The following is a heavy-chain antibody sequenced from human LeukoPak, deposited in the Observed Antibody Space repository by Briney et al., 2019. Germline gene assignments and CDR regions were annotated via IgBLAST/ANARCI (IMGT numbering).Heavy chain of an antibody. CDR2: FDPEDGET. D-gene: IGHD6-13*01. CDR3: ATDAPQYSSSWYSPYYYYYGMDV. CDR1: GYTLTELS. V-gene: IGHV1-24*01. J-gene: IGHJ6*02. Sequence: GASVKASCKVSGYTLTELSMHWVRQAPGKGLEWMGGFDPEDGETIYAQKFQGRVTMTEDTSTDTAYMEQSSLRSEDTAVYYCATDAPQYSSSWYSPYYYYYGMDVWGQGTTVTVSS.